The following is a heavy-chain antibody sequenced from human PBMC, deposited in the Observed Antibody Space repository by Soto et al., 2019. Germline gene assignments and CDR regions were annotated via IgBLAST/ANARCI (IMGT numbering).Heavy chain of an antibody. CDR2: IYYSGST. CDR1: GGSISSGGYY. D-gene: IGHD5-12*01. CDR3: ARVRVATITWDAHFDY. Sequence: QVQLQESGPGLVKPSQTLSLTCTVSGGSISSGGYYWSWIRQHPGKGLEWIGYIYYSGSTYYNPSPKRRFTISVDTSKHHFSLKLSSVTAADTAVYYCARVRVATITWDAHFDYWGQGTLVTVSS. V-gene: IGHV4-31*03. J-gene: IGHJ4*02.